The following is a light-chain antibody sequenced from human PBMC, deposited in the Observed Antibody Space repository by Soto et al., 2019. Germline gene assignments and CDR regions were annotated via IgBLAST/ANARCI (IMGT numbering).Light chain of an antibody. CDR1: SSDVGGYNY. V-gene: IGLV2-14*01. CDR3: SSYTSSSTLVV. CDR2: DVS. J-gene: IGLJ2*01. Sequence: QSALTQPASVSGSPGQSITISCTGTSSDVGGYNYVSWYQQHPGKAPKLMIYDVSNRPSGVSNRFSGSKSGNTASLTISGXXXEDEXDYYCSSYTSSSTLVVFGGGTKVTVL.